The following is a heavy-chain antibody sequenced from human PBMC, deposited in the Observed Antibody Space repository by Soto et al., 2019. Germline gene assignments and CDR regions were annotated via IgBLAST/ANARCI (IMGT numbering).Heavy chain of an antibody. CDR2: VNSDGSST. CDR3: ARFGTGTTENYYYYGMDV. J-gene: IGHJ6*02. CDR1: GFTFTSYW. D-gene: IGHD1-1*01. V-gene: IGHV3-74*01. Sequence: GGSLRLSCAASGFTFTSYWMHWVRQAPGRGLVWVSRVNSDGSSTSYADFVKGRFTISRDNTKNTLYLEMNSLRADDTAVYYCARFGTGTTENYYYYGMDVWGQGTTVTVSS.